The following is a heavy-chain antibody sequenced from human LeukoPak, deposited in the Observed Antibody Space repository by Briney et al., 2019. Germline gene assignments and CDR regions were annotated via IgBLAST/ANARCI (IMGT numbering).Heavy chain of an antibody. V-gene: IGHV3-30*02. CDR3: AKEGVAAAFDP. CDR1: GFTFSSYG. Sequence: GGSLRLSCEVSGFTFSSYGMHWVRQAPGKGLEWVAFIRRDGSNKYYADSVKGRFTISRDNSKNTLYLQMNSLRAEDTAVYYCAKEGVAAAFDPWGQGTLVTVPS. CDR2: IRRDGSNK. J-gene: IGHJ5*02. D-gene: IGHD6-13*01.